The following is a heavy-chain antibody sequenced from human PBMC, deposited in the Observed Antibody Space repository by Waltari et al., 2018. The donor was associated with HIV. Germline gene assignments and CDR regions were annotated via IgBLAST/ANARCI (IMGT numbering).Heavy chain of an antibody. Sequence: QLQLQESGPGLVKPSETLSLTRTVSGGSNTNHLRAWTRQPPGKGLEWLGQIYYSGSTNYNPSLKSRVNISIDTSKGQFSLTLRSVTVADTAVYYCARDLGVLGSYPYHYKGMDVWGQGTTVTVSS. D-gene: IGHD3-10*01. CDR2: IYYSGST. V-gene: IGHV4-59*11. CDR1: GGSNTNHL. CDR3: ARDLGVLGSYPYHYKGMDV. J-gene: IGHJ6*02.